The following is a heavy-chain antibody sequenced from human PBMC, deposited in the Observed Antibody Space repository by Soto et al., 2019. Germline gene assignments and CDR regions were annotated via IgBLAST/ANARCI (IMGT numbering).Heavy chain of an antibody. V-gene: IGHV4-4*02. CDR1: GGSINSSNW. J-gene: IGHJ5*02. CDR2: IYHSGNT. D-gene: IGHD6-13*01. Sequence: QVQLQESGPGLVKPSGTLSLTCAVSGGSINSSNWWTWVRQPPGKGLEWIGNIYHSGNTNYNPSLKSRLSMSVDMSQNQFSLRLSSVLDADTAIYYCAREGPATIAADLSWFDPWGQGTLVTVSS. CDR3: AREGPATIAADLSWFDP.